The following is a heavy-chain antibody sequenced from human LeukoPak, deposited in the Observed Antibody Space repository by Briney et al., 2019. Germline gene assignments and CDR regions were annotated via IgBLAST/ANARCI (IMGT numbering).Heavy chain of an antibody. CDR1: GYSISSGYY. CDR2: IYHSGST. D-gene: IGHD6-13*01. J-gene: IGHJ5*02. CDR3: ASQQQLVLLDWFDP. Sequence: SETLPLTCTVSGYSISSGYYWGWIRQPPGKGLEWIGNIYHSGSTYYNPSLKSRLTISVDTSKNQFSLKLSSVTAADTAVYYCASQQQLVLLDWFDPWGQGTLVTVSS. V-gene: IGHV4-38-2*02.